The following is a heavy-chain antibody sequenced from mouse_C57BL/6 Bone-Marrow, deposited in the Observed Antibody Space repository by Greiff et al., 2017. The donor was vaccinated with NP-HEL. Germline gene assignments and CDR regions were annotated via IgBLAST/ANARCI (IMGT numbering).Heavy chain of an antibody. CDR3: ASSRY. CDR1: GYTFTSYW. V-gene: IGHV1-59*01. Sequence: QVQLKESGAELVRPGTSVKLSCKASGYTFTSYWMHWVKQRPGQGLEWIGVIDPSDSYTNYNQKFKGKATLTVDTSSSTAYMQLSSLTSEDSAVYYCASSRYWGQGTTLTVSS. CDR2: IDPSDSYT. J-gene: IGHJ2*01.